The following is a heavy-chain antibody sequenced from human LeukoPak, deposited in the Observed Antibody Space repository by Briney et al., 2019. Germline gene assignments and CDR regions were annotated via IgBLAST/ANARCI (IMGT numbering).Heavy chain of an antibody. CDR1: GASISSSSYY. Sequence: SETLSLTCTVSGASISSSSYYWSWIRQPPGKGLEWIGYIYYSGSTNYNPSLKRRVTISVDTTKNQFSLKLSSVTAADTAVYYCASPTIPWGQGTLVTVSS. CDR3: ASPTIP. V-gene: IGHV4-61*05. D-gene: IGHD3-9*01. CDR2: IYYSGST. J-gene: IGHJ5*02.